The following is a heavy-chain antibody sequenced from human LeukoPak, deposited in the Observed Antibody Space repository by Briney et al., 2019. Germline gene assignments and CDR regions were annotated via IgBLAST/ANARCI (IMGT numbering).Heavy chain of an antibody. V-gene: IGHV3-30*18. D-gene: IGHD1-14*01. J-gene: IGHJ5*02. CDR3: AKEGTPQVTTWYDL. CDR1: GFTFSTYA. Sequence: GGSLRLSCVASGFTFSTYAMSWVRQAPGKGLEWVAVISYEGGTQHYADSVKGRFIISRDNPRNTLYLQMNTLRTEDTAVYYCAKEGTPQVTTWYDLWGQGTQVIVSS. CDR2: ISYEGGTQ.